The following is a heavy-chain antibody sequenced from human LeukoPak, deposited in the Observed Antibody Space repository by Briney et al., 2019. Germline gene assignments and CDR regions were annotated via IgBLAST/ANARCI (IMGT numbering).Heavy chain of an antibody. Sequence: GGSLRLSCAASGFTFSSYAMHWVRQAPGKGLEWVAVISYDGSNKYYADSVKGRFTISRDNSKNTLYLQMNSLRAEDTAVYYCATSTGYDTSPDFDYWGQGTLVTVSS. V-gene: IGHV3-30-3*01. CDR2: ISYDGSNK. CDR3: ATSTGYDTSPDFDY. D-gene: IGHD5-12*01. CDR1: GFTFSSYA. J-gene: IGHJ4*02.